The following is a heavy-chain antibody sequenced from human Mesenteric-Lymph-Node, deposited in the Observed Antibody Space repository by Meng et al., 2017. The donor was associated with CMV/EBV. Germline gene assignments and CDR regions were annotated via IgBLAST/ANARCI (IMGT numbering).Heavy chain of an antibody. CDR3: ARGEQWLVRGYFDY. V-gene: IGHV3-11*01. CDR2: ISSSGSTI. J-gene: IGHJ4*02. D-gene: IGHD6-19*01. CDR1: GFTFSDYY. Sequence: GESLKISCAASGFTFSDYYMSWIRQAPGKGLEWVSYISSSGSTIYYADSVKGRFTISRDNAKNSLYLQMNSLRAEDTALYYCARGEQWLVRGYFDYWGQGTLVTVSS.